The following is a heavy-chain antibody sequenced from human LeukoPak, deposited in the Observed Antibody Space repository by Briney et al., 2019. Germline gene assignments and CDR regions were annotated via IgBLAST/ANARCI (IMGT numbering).Heavy chain of an antibody. D-gene: IGHD6-19*01. CDR2: INHSGST. CDR3: ARRLLSSGWGDDAFDI. J-gene: IGHJ3*02. CDR1: GGSFSGYY. V-gene: IGHV4-34*01. Sequence: SETLSLTCAVYGGSFSGYYWSWIRQPPGKGLEWIGEINHSGSTNYNPSLKSRVTISVDTSKNQFSLKPSSVTAADTAVYYCARRLLSSGWGDDAFDIWGQGTMVTVSS.